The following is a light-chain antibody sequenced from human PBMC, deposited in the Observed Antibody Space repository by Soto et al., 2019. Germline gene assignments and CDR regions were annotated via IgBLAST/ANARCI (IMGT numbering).Light chain of an antibody. J-gene: IGLJ1*01. V-gene: IGLV2-14*01. CDR1: SSDVGGYNY. CDR3: SSYTSSSPYV. Sequence: QSVLTQPASVSGSPGQSITISCTGTSSDVGGYNYVSWYQQHPGKAPKLMIYDVSIRPSGVSNRFSGSKSGNTASLTISGLQAEDETDYYCSSYTSSSPYVFGTGTKVTVL. CDR2: DVS.